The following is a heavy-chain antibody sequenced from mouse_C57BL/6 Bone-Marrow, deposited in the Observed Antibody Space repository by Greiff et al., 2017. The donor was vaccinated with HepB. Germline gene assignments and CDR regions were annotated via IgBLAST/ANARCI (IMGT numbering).Heavy chain of an antibody. Sequence: QVQLKQSGAELARPGASVKLSCKASGYTFTSCGISWVKQRTGQGLEWIGEIYPRSGNTYYNEKFKGKATLTADKSSSTAYMELRSLTSEDSAVYFCARLGYGPWRYFDYWGQGTTLTVSS. V-gene: IGHV1-81*01. J-gene: IGHJ2*01. CDR3: ARLGYGPWRYFDY. CDR2: IYPRSGNT. CDR1: GYTFTSCG. D-gene: IGHD1-1*01.